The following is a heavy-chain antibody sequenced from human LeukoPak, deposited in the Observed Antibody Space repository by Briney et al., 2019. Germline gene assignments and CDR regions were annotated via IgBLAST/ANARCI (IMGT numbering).Heavy chain of an antibody. CDR3: ARGTRKKYSSGWQDY. Sequence: SETLSLTCAVYGGSFSGYYWSWIRQPPGKGLEWIGEINHSGSTNYNPSLKSRVTISVDTSKNQFSLKLSSVTAADTAAYYCARGTRKKYSSGWQDYWGQGTLVTVSS. CDR2: INHSGST. V-gene: IGHV4-34*01. D-gene: IGHD6-19*01. J-gene: IGHJ4*02. CDR1: GGSFSGYY.